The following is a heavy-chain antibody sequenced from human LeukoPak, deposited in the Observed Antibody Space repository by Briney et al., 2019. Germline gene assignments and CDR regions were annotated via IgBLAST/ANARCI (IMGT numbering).Heavy chain of an antibody. CDR2: ISYDGSNK. CDR1: GFTFSSYA. D-gene: IGHD3-22*01. V-gene: IGHV3-30*04. CDR3: ARASYYYDSSGYHPFDY. J-gene: IGHJ4*02. Sequence: QTGGSLRLSCAASGFTFSSYAMHWVRQAPGKGLEWVAVISYDGSNKYYADSVKGRFTISRDNAKNSLYLQMNSLRAEDTALYYCARASYYYDSSGYHPFDYWGQGTLVTVSS.